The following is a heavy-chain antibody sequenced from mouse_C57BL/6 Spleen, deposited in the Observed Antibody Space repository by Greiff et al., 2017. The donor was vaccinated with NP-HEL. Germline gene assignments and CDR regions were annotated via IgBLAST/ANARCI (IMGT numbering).Heavy chain of an antibody. Sequence: EVQLQQSGPELVKPGASVKMSCKASGYTFTDYNMHWVKQSHGKSLEWIGYINPNNGGTSYNQKFKGKATLTVNKSSSTAYMELRSLTSEDSAVYYCAREEEEVAGGEFDYYAMDYWGQGTSVTVSS. V-gene: IGHV1-22*01. D-gene: IGHD1-1*02. CDR2: INPNNGGT. CDR1: GYTFTDYN. J-gene: IGHJ4*01. CDR3: AREEEEVAGGEFDYYAMDY.